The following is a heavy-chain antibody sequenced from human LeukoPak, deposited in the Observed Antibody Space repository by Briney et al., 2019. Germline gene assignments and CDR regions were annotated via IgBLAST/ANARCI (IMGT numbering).Heavy chain of an antibody. Sequence: GESLKISCKGSGFTFSSYSMNWVRQAPGKGLEWVSSISSSSSYIYYADSVKGRFTISRDNAKNSLYLQMNSLRAEDTAVYYCARRAYCGGDCYSDAFDIWGQGTMVTVSS. CDR3: ARRAYCGGDCYSDAFDI. V-gene: IGHV3-21*01. D-gene: IGHD2-21*02. CDR2: ISSSSSYI. CDR1: GFTFSSYS. J-gene: IGHJ3*02.